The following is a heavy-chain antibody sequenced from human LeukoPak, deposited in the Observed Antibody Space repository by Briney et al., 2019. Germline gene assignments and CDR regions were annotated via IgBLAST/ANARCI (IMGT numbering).Heavy chain of an antibody. CDR1: GFTFSDYF. J-gene: IGHJ4*02. D-gene: IGHD2-21*02. Sequence: PGGSLRLSCAASGFTFSDYFMSWIRQAPGKGLEWLSHISSSGTGYYTDSVKGRATISRDNAKNSLYLQMNSLRAEDTAVYYCARPAYCGGNCYYFPDYWGQGTLVTVSS. V-gene: IGHV3-11*04. CDR2: ISSSGTG. CDR3: ARPAYCGGNCYYFPDY.